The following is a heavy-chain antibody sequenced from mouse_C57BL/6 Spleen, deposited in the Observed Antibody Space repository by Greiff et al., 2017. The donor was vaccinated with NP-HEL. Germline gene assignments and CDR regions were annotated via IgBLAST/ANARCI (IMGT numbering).Heavy chain of an antibody. J-gene: IGHJ4*01. CDR1: GFTFSDYG. CDR2: ISSGSSTI. CDR3: ARRGYYGSSYAMDY. Sequence: EVKLMESGGGLVKPGGSLKLSCAASGFTFSDYGMHWVRQAPEKGLEWVAYISSGSSTIYYADTVKGRFTLSRDNAKNTLFLQMTSLRSEDTAMDYCARRGYYGSSYAMDYWGQGTSVTVSS. V-gene: IGHV5-17*01. D-gene: IGHD1-1*01.